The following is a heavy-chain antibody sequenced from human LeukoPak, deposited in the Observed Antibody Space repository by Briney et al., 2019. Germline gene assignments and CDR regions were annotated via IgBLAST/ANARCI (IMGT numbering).Heavy chain of an antibody. D-gene: IGHD1-26*01. CDR1: GFTFSTYS. Sequence: GGSLRLSCAASGFTFSTYSMNWVRQAPGKGVEGVSSISSGSGYIYYADSVKGRFTISRDNAKNSLYLQMNSLRAEDTAVYYCARDSGSYYAFDYWGQGTLVTVSS. CDR2: ISSGSGYI. CDR3: ARDSGSYYAFDY. V-gene: IGHV3-21*01. J-gene: IGHJ4*02.